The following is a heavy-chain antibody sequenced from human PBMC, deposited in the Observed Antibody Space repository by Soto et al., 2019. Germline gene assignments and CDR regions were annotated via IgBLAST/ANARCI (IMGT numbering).Heavy chain of an antibody. CDR3: ARAFRSSWYVLDY. CDR2: ISYDGSNK. V-gene: IGHV3-30-3*01. Sequence: QVQLVESGGGVVQPGRSLRLSCAASGFTFSSYAMHWVRQAPGKGLEWVAVISYDGSNKYYADSVKGRFTISRDNSKNTLYLQMNSLRAEDTAVYYCARAFRSSWYVLDYWGQGTLVTVSS. J-gene: IGHJ4*02. CDR1: GFTFSSYA. D-gene: IGHD6-13*01.